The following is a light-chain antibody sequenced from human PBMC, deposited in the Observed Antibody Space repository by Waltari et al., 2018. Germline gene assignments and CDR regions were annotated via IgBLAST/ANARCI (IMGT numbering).Light chain of an antibody. CDR1: QSVSNN. CDR3: QQYDTWPPLT. Sequence: EIVMTQSPATLSVSPGEGASLSCRASQSVSNNLAWYQQKPGQAPRPLVDGASTRATGIPARLSGSGSGTEFTLTISSLQSEDFALYYCQQYDTWPPLTFGGGTKVEIK. J-gene: IGKJ4*01. CDR2: GAS. V-gene: IGKV3-15*01.